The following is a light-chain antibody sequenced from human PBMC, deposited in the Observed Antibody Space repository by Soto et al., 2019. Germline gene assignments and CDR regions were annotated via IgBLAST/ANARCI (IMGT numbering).Light chain of an antibody. J-gene: IGLJ2*01. CDR3: ASWDDSLNVV. V-gene: IGLV1-47*01. CDR2: KNN. Sequence: QSVLTQPPSASGTPGQRVTISCSGSTSNIGTNYVYWYRQLPGTAPKLLIAKNNQRPSGVPARFSGSRSGTSASLAISGLRSEDEADYYCASWDDSLNVVFGGGTKLTVL. CDR1: TSNIGTNY.